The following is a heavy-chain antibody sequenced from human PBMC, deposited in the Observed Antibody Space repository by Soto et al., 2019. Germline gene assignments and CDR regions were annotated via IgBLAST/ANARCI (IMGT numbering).Heavy chain of an antibody. D-gene: IGHD2-15*01. V-gene: IGHV4-59*01. J-gene: IGHJ5*02. CDR2: SYYSGRT. Sequence: SETLSLTCTVSGGSINNYYWSWIRQPPGKGLEWIGYSYYSGRTSYNPSLKSRVTISFDTSKNQFSLKLRSATAADAAVYYCARDLKEYCSDGKCNWFDPWGQGTLVTVSS. CDR3: ARDLKEYCSDGKCNWFDP. CDR1: GGSINNYY.